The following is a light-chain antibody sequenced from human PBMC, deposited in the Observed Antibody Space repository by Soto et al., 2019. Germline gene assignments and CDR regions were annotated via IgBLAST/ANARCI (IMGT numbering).Light chain of an antibody. V-gene: IGKV1-17*03. Sequence: DVQMTQSPSAMSASVGDRVTITCRASQDISRFVAWFQQKPGKAPERLIYDTSSLQPGVPSRFSGSGSGTEFTLGISGLQPEDFATYYCLQHNSYPYTFGQGTKLEIK. CDR1: QDISRF. CDR3: LQHNSYPYT. CDR2: DTS. J-gene: IGKJ2*01.